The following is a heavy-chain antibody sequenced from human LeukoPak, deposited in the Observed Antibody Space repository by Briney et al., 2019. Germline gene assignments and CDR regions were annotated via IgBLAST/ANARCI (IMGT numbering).Heavy chain of an antibody. V-gene: IGHV3-7*01. CDR2: INQDGSEK. J-gene: IGHJ4*02. Sequence: TGGSLRLSCAASEFPFNAYWMSWVRQAPGRGLECVANINQDGSEKYYVDSLRGRFTISRDNAKNSLYLQMNSLRAEDTAVYYCARLGRWTQLWSYGIWGRGTLVTVSS. D-gene: IGHD5-18*01. CDR1: EFPFNAYW. CDR3: ARLGRWTQLWSYGI.